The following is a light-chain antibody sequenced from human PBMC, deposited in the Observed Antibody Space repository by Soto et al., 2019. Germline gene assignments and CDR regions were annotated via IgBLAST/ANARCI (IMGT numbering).Light chain of an antibody. CDR2: YDS. J-gene: IGLJ3*02. V-gene: IGLV3-21*04. CDR3: QVWDSSSDHPV. CDR1: NIGSKS. Sequence: SYELTQPPSVSVAPGKTARITCGGNNIGSKSVHWYQQKPGQAPVLVIYYDSDRPSGIPERFSGSNAGSTATVTISRVEAGDEAESYCQVWDSSSDHPVFGGGTKLTVL.